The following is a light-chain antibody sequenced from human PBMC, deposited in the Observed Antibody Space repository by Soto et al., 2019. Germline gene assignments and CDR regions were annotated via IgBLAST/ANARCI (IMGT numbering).Light chain of an antibody. CDR3: QQRSNWPLT. V-gene: IGKV3D-20*02. CDR2: DAS. CDR1: QSLSSSY. J-gene: IGKJ4*01. Sequence: EIVLTQSPGTLSLSPGERATLSCRASQSLSSSYLAWYLQKPGQAPRLLIYDASNRATGIPARFSGSGSGTDFTLTISSLEPEDFAVYYCQQRSNWPLTFGGGTKVDIK.